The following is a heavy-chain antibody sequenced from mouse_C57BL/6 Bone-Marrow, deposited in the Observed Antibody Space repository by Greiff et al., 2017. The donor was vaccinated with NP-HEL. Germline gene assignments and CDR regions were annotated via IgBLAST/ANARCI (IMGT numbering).Heavy chain of an antibody. Sequence: EVQGVESGGGLVQSGRSLRLSCATSGFTFSDFYMEWVRQAPGKGLEWIAASRNKANDYTTEYSASVKGRFIVSRDTSQSILYLQMNALRAEDTAIYYCARDAIYYGYDPFAHWGQGTLVTVSA. CDR1: GFTFSDFY. J-gene: IGHJ3*01. V-gene: IGHV7-1*01. CDR3: ARDAIYYGYDPFAH. CDR2: SRNKANDYTT. D-gene: IGHD2-2*01.